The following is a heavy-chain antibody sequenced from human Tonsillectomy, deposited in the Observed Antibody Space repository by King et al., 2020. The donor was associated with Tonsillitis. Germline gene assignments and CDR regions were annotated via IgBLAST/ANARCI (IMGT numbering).Heavy chain of an antibody. J-gene: IGHJ4*02. V-gene: IGHV4-39*01. Sequence: MQLQESGPGLVKPSETLSLTCTVSGGSIRSSSYYWGWIRQPPGKGLEWIGSIYYSGNTYYNPSLKSRVTISVDTSKNQFSLKLSSVTAADTAVYYCARYPILASSYYFDYWGQGTLVTVSS. D-gene: IGHD6-6*01. CDR2: IYYSGNT. CDR3: ARYPILASSYYFDY. CDR1: GGSIRSSSYY.